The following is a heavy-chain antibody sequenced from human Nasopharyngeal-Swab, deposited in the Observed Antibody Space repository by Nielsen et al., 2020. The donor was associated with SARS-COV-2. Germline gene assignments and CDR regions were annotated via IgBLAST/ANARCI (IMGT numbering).Heavy chain of an antibody. J-gene: IGHJ4*02. CDR2: ISSSGSIT. D-gene: IGHD6-6*01. CDR1: GFTFSSYE. CDR3: ARRYSSSSGALPDY. Sequence: GESLKISCAASGFTFSSYERNWVRQAPGKGLEWLSYISSSGSITYYADSVKGRLTISRDNAKNSVFLQMDSLRAEDTAVYYCARRYSSSSGALPDYWGQGTLVTVSS. V-gene: IGHV3-48*03.